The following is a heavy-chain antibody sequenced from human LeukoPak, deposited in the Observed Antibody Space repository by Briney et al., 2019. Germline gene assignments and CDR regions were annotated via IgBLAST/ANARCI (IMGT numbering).Heavy chain of an antibody. D-gene: IGHD3-10*01. CDR3: ARNLGYYVSGSSFN. CDR1: GFTVSSSY. J-gene: IGHJ4*02. V-gene: IGHV3-53*01. CDR2: IYDGGNT. Sequence: GGSLRLSCAASGFTVSSSYMSWVRQAPGKGLEWVSVIYDGGNTYYADSVKGRFTISRDNSKNTVYLQMNSLRAEDTAVYYCARNLGYYVSGSSFNWGQGTLVTVSS.